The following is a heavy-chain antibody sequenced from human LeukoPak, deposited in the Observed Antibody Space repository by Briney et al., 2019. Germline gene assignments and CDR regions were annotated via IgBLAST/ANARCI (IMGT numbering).Heavy chain of an antibody. J-gene: IGHJ6*02. CDR2: IYYSGST. CDR1: GGSISSYY. V-gene: IGHV4-59*01. CDR3: ARGENDDRYYYGMDV. Sequence: SETLSLTCTVSGGSISSYYWSWVRQPPGKGLEWIGYIYYSGSTNYNPSLKSRVTISVDTSKNQFSLKLSSVTAADTAVYYCARGENDDRYYYGMDVWGQGTTVTVSS. D-gene: IGHD1-14*01.